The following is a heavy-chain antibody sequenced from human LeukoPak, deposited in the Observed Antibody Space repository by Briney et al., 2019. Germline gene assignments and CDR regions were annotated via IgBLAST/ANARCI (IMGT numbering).Heavy chain of an antibody. Sequence: SETLSLTCTVSGGSISSSGYYWSWIRQPPGKGLEWIGEINHSGSTNYNPSLKSRVTISVDTSKNQFSLKLSSVTAADTAVYYCVRRGPWTVNSGYDYRSWFDPWGQGTLVTVSS. J-gene: IGHJ5*02. CDR3: VRRGPWTVNSGYDYRSWFDP. D-gene: IGHD5-12*01. CDR1: GGSISSSGYY. V-gene: IGHV4-39*07. CDR2: INHSGST.